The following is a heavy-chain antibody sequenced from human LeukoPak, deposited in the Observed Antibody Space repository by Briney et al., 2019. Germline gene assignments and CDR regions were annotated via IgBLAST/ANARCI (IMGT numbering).Heavy chain of an antibody. D-gene: IGHD3-10*01. Sequence: GGSLRLSCAASGFTFSNYAMHWVRQAPGEGLEWVAFIRYDGSNKYYADSVKGRFTISRDNSKNTLYLQMNSLRAEDAAVYYCAKDTRGDYGWDFDYWGQGTLVTVSS. V-gene: IGHV3-30*02. J-gene: IGHJ4*02. CDR3: AKDTRGDYGWDFDY. CDR1: GFTFSNYA. CDR2: IRYDGSNK.